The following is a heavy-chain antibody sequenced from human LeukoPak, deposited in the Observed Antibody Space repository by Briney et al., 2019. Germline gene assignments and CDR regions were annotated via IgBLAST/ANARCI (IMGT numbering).Heavy chain of an antibody. Sequence: SVKVSCKATGGELISYAINWVRQAPGQGLEWMRRIIPTIGSTDYAPALQGRATFTADKSTTTAYMVLNGLRPDDSAVYYCAKVRGSRGWGMDVWGQGTTVIVSS. CDR3: AKVRGSRGWGMDV. J-gene: IGHJ6*02. V-gene: IGHV1-69*04. CDR2: IIPTIGST. CDR1: GGELISYA. D-gene: IGHD2-15*01.